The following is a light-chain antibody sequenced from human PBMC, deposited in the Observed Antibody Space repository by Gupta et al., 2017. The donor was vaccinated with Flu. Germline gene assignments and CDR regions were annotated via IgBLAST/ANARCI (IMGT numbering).Light chain of an antibody. CDR3: QSYDSSLSGYV. CDR1: SSNIGANYE. J-gene: IGLJ1*01. V-gene: IGLV1-40*01. Sequence: LTQPPSVSGAPGQRGTISCTGSSSNIGANYELHWYQQLPGTAPKLLIYANTNRPSGVPDRCSGSKSGTSASMAITGLQAEDEADYYCQSYDSSLSGYVFGTGTKVSVL. CDR2: ANT.